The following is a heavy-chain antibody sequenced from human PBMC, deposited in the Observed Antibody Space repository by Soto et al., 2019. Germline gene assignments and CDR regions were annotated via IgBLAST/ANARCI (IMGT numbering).Heavy chain of an antibody. D-gene: IGHD6-6*01. V-gene: IGHV1-69*01. J-gene: IGHJ4*02. CDR3: ARGGSRSGGADY. CDR1: GGTFSSYA. Sequence: QVQLVQSGAEVKKPGSSVKVSCKASGGTFSSYAISWVRQAPGQGLEWMGGIIPIFGTANYAQKFQGRVTITADESKSTAYMELSSLRSEDAGVYYGARGGSRSGGADYWGQGTLVTVSS. CDR2: IIPIFGTA.